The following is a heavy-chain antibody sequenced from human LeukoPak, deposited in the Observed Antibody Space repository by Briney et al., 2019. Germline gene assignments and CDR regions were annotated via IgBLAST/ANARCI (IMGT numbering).Heavy chain of an antibody. CDR1: GGSISSYY. Sequence: NAPETLSLTCTVSGGSISSYYWSWIRQPAGKGLEWIGRMYASGYTNYNPSLKSRVTMSVDTSKNQFSLRLSSVTAADTAVYYCARFTARAREIDYWGQGILVTVSS. CDR3: ARFTARAREIDY. V-gene: IGHV4-4*07. CDR2: MYASGYT. J-gene: IGHJ4*02. D-gene: IGHD6-6*01.